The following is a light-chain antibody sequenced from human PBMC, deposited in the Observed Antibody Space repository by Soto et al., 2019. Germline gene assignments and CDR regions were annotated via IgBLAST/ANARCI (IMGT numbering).Light chain of an antibody. CDR3: QQYGSSLSIT. J-gene: IGKJ5*01. V-gene: IGKV3-20*01. CDR2: DTS. CDR1: QSVRRY. Sequence: EIVLTQSPATLSLSPGERATLSCRASQSVRRYLAWYQQKPGQAPRLLIYDTSNRATGIPARFSGSGSGTDFTLTISRLEPEDFAVYYCQQYGSSLSITFGQGTRLEIK.